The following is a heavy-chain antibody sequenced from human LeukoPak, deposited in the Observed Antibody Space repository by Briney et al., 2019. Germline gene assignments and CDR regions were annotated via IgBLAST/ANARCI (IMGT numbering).Heavy chain of an antibody. CDR1: GFTFSNYA. CDR3: ARDYRNGVGGFDP. CDR2: ISGSGGST. J-gene: IGHJ5*02. Sequence: GGSLRLSCAASGFTFSNYAMSWVRQAPGKGLEWVSVISGSGGSTYYVDSVQGRFTISRDNSKNTLFLQMDSLRAEDTAVYCCARDYRNGVGGFDPWGQGTLVTVSS. V-gene: IGHV3-23*01. D-gene: IGHD3-3*01.